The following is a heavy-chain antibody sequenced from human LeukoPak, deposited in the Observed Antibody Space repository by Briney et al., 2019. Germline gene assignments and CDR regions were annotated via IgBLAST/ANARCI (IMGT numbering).Heavy chain of an antibody. V-gene: IGHV3-74*01. CDR1: GFTFSTYW. D-gene: IGHD3-3*01. J-gene: IGHJ3*02. CDR3: ARVMSGYYVVLDI. CDR2: IRTDGLET. Sequence: GGSLRLSCAASGFTFSTYWMHWVRQAPGKGLVWVSRIRTDGLETSYADSVKGRFTVSRDNAKNTLYLQMNSLRAEDTAVYYCARVMSGYYVVLDIWGQGTMVTVSS.